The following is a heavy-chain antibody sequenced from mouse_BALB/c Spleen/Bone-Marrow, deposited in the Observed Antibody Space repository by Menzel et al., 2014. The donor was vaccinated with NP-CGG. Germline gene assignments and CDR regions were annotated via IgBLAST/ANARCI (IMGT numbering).Heavy chain of an antibody. CDR3: ARSWIYYDYDGKSYYAMDY. Sequence: EVMLVESGGGLVQPGGSRKLSCAASGFTFSSFGLHWVRQAPATGLEWVAYISSGSSTIYYADTVKGRFTISRDNPKNTLFLQMTSLRSEDTAMYYCARSWIYYDYDGKSYYAMDYWGQGASVTVSS. V-gene: IGHV5-17*02. J-gene: IGHJ4*01. CDR1: GFTFSSFG. CDR2: ISSGSSTI. D-gene: IGHD2-4*01.